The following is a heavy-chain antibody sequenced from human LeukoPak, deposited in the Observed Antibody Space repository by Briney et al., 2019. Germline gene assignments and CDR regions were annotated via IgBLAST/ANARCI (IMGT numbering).Heavy chain of an antibody. Sequence: PGGSLRLSCAASGFTLSSYSMNWVRQAPGKGLEWVSSISSSSSYIYYADSVKGRFTISRDNAKNSLYLQMNSLRAEDTAVYYCASDILTGYHPHDYWGQGTLVTVSS. D-gene: IGHD3-9*01. CDR1: GFTLSSYS. CDR2: ISSSSSYI. CDR3: ASDILTGYHPHDY. V-gene: IGHV3-21*01. J-gene: IGHJ4*02.